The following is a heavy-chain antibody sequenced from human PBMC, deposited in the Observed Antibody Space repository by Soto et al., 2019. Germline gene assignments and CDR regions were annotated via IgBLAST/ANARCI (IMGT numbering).Heavy chain of an antibody. Sequence: QVQLVQSGAEVKKPGASVKVSCKASGYTFTSCYMHWVRQAPGQGLEWMGIINPSGGSTSYAQKFQGRVTMTRDTSTSTVYMELSSLRSEDTAVYYCARSHYGSGSYYTGWFDPWGQGTLVTVSS. CDR1: GYTFTSCY. D-gene: IGHD3-10*01. J-gene: IGHJ5*02. CDR2: INPSGGST. CDR3: ARSHYGSGSYYTGWFDP. V-gene: IGHV1-46*01.